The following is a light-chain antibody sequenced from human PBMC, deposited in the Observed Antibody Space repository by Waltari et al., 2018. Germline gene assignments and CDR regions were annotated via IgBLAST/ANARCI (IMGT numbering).Light chain of an antibody. V-gene: IGLV3-21*04. Sequence: SYVLTQPPSVSVAPGQTARISWGGNNIGTKSVHWYQQKPGQAPVFVIYYDRDRASGIPERFSGSNSGNTATLTISRVEAGDEADYFCQVWDFTSDHVVFGGGTKLTVL. CDR1: NIGTKS. J-gene: IGLJ2*01. CDR2: YDR. CDR3: QVWDFTSDHVV.